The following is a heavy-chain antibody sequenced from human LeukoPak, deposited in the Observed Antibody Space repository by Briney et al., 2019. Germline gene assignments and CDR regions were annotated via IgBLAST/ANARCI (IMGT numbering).Heavy chain of an antibody. Sequence: SETLSLTCAVYGGSFSGYYWSWIRQPPGRGLEWIGEINHSGSTNYNPSLKSRVTISVDTSKNQFSLKLSSVTAADTAVYYCAGLYASGTYYGYWGQGTLVTVSS. CDR3: AGLYASGTYYGY. V-gene: IGHV4-34*01. CDR2: INHSGST. D-gene: IGHD3-10*01. J-gene: IGHJ4*02. CDR1: GGSFSGYY.